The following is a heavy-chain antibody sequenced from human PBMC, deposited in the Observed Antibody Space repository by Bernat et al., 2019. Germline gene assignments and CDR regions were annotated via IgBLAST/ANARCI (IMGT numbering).Heavy chain of an antibody. J-gene: IGHJ4*02. CDR1: GFTFSSYD. CDR3: ARDQRYDILTGYFGGGRYFDY. Sequence: EVQLVESGGGLVQPGGSLRLSCAASGFTFSSYDMHWVRQATGKGLEWVSYISSSSSYTNYADSVKGRFTISRDNAKNSLSLQMNSLRAEDTAVYYCARDQRYDILTGYFGGGRYFDYWGQGTLITVSS. CDR2: ISSSSSYT. V-gene: IGHV3-48*04. D-gene: IGHD3-9*01.